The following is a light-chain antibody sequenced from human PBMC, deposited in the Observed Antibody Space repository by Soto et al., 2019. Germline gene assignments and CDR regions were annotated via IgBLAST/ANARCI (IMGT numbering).Light chain of an antibody. V-gene: IGKV3-20*01. CDR2: GAS. Sequence: TQSPSSLSASVGDRVTITCRASQTISSYLNWYQQKPGQAPRLLIYGASSRATGIPDRFSGSGSGTDFTLTISRLEPEDFAVYYCQQYGSSPQRTFGQGTKVDIK. J-gene: IGKJ1*01. CDR1: QTISSY. CDR3: QQYGSSPQRT.